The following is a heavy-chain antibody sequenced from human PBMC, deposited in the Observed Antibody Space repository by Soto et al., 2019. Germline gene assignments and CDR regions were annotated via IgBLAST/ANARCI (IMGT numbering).Heavy chain of an antibody. CDR1: RFTFSSYA. V-gene: IGHV3-30-3*01. CDR3: ARAAAYFYHYYYAMDV. J-gene: IGHJ6*02. D-gene: IGHD6-13*01. Sequence: HPGGSLRLSCAASRFTFSSYAMDWVRQAPGKGLEWVAVISHDGSEKYYGDSVKGRFTISRDNPKNTVYLQMNSLRPEDTAVYYCARAAAYFYHYYYAMDVWGQGTAVTVSS. CDR2: ISHDGSEK.